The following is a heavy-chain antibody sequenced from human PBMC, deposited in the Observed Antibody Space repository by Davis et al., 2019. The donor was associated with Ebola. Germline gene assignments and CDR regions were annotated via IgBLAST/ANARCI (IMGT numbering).Heavy chain of an antibody. Sequence: ASVKVSCKASGYTFTSYGISWVRQAPGQGLEWMGIINPSGGSTSYAQKFQGRVTITRDTSASTAYMELSSLRSEDTAVYYCARDIHTRVGSGYHYGVGWFDPWGQGTLVTVSS. CDR2: INPSGGST. CDR3: ARDIHTRVGSGYHYGVGWFDP. V-gene: IGHV1-46*01. J-gene: IGHJ5*02. D-gene: IGHD3-3*01. CDR1: GYTFTSYG.